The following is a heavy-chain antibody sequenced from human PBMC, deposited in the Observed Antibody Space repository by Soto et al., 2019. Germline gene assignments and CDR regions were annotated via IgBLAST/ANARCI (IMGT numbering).Heavy chain of an antibody. CDR2: IIPILGIA. CDR3: ASRELGCCSGGSCPNFDYYFCMDV. J-gene: IGHJ6*03. CDR1: GGTFSSYT. D-gene: IGHD2-15*01. V-gene: IGHV1-69*02. Sequence: QVQLVQSGAEVKKPGSSVKVSCKASGGTFSSYTISWVRQAPGQGLEWMGRIIPILGIANYAQKFQGRVTITADKSTSTAYMELSSLRSEDTAVYYCASRELGCCSGGSCPNFDYYFCMDVWGKGTTVTVSS.